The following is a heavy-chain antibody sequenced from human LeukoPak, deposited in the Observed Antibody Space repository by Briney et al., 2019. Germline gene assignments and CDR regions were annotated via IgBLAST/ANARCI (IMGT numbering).Heavy chain of an antibody. CDR1: GFTFSTYD. Sequence: GGSLRLSCVASGFTFSTYDMNWVRQAPGKGLEWVSAITSTSNHINYADSVKGRFTISRDSANNSLYLQMNSLRAEDTAVYYCARGPSGYCSSTTCHMDVWGQGTTVTVSS. V-gene: IGHV3-21*01. CDR3: ARGPSGYCSSTTCHMDV. CDR2: ITSTSNHI. D-gene: IGHD2-2*01. J-gene: IGHJ6*02.